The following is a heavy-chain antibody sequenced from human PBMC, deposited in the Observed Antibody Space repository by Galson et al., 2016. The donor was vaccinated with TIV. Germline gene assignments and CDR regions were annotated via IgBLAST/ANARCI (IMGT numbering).Heavy chain of an antibody. V-gene: IGHV3-NL1*01. D-gene: IGHD2-21*02. CDR2: ISDGGNT. CDR3: AKDITVYCAGDCSTFDY. J-gene: IGHJ4*01. Sequence: SLRLSCAASGFSFSDFGIHWVRQAPGKGLEWVSLISDGGNTYYPDSVKGRFTISRDNSKNTLYLQMNSLRAEDTAVYYCAKDITVYCAGDCSTFDYWGHGTLVTVSS. CDR1: GFSFSDFG.